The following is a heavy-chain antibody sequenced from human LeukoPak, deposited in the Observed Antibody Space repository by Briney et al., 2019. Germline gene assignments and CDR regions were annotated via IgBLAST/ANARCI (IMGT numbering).Heavy chain of an antibody. CDR2: INHSGST. CDR1: GGSFSGYY. J-gene: IGHJ3*02. V-gene: IGHV4-34*01. Sequence: SETLSLTCAVYGGSFSGYYWSWIRQPPGKGLEWIGEINHSGSTNYNPSLKSRVTISVDTSKNQFSLKLSSVTAADTAVYYCARVSHYYESSGYRAFDIWGQGTMVTVSS. CDR3: ARVSHYYESSGYRAFDI. D-gene: IGHD3-22*01.